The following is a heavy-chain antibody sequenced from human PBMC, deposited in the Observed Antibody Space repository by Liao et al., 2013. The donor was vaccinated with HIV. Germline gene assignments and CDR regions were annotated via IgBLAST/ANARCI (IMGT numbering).Heavy chain of an antibody. Sequence: QVQLQESGPGLVKPSQTLSLTCTVSGGSINRGDYYWSWIRQSPGKGLEWIGYIYYSGSTYYNPSLISRVSISLNTSKIQFSLNLTSVTAADTAVYYCARVSRNSFDIWGQGTIVSVSS. V-gene: IGHV4-30-4*08. CDR1: GGSINRGDYY. D-gene: IGHD1-14*01. CDR3: ARVSRNSFDI. J-gene: IGHJ3*02. CDR2: IYYSGST.